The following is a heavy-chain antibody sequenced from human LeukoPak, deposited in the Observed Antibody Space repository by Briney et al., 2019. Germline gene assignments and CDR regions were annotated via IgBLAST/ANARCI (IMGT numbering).Heavy chain of an antibody. CDR2: IYTSGST. CDR3: ARGLLWFGELFDY. V-gene: IGHV4-61*02. Sequence: SETLSLTCTVSGGSISSGSYYWSWIRQPAGKGLEWIRRIYTSGSTNYNPSLKSRVTISVDTSKNQFSLKLSSVTAADTAVYYCARGLLWFGELFDYWGQGTLVTVSS. D-gene: IGHD3-10*01. J-gene: IGHJ4*02. CDR1: GGSISSGSYY.